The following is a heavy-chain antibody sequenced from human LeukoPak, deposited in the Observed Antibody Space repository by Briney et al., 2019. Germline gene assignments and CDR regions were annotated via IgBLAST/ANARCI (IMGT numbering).Heavy chain of an antibody. D-gene: IGHD3-10*01. J-gene: IGHJ4*02. CDR2: IYYSGGI. CDR3: ARGLWLGELLGY. V-gene: IGHV4-59*01. CDR1: GGSISSYY. Sequence: SETLSLTCTVSGGSISSYYWSWIRQPPGKGLEWIGYIYYSGGINYNPSLKSRVTISKDTSKNQISLKLSSVTAADTAVYYCARGLWLGELLGYWGQGALVTVSS.